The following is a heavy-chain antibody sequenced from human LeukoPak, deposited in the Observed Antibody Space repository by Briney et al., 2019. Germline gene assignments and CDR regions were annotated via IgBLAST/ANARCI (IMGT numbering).Heavy chain of an antibody. V-gene: IGHV4-59*01. CDR2: IYYSGST. Sequence: PSETLSLTCTVSGGSISSYYWSWIRQPPGKGLEWIGYIYYSGSTDYNPSLKSRVTISVHTSKNQFSLKLSSVTAADTAVYYRARERRGGALDYWGQGTLVTVSS. J-gene: IGHJ4*02. D-gene: IGHD3-16*01. CDR1: GGSISSYY. CDR3: ARERRGGALDY.